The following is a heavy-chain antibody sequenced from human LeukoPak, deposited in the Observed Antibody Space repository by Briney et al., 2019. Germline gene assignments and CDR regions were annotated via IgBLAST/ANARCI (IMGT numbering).Heavy chain of an antibody. V-gene: IGHV4-34*01. CDR3: ARGRSSGWYGLAFDY. J-gene: IGHJ4*02. D-gene: IGHD6-19*01. CDR1: GGSFSGYY. CDR2: INHSGST. Sequence: SETLSLTCAVYGGSFSGYYWSWIRQPPGKGLEWIGEINHSGSTNYNPSLKSRVTISVDTSKNQFSLKLSSVTAADTAAYYCARGRSSGWYGLAFDYWGQGTLVTVSS.